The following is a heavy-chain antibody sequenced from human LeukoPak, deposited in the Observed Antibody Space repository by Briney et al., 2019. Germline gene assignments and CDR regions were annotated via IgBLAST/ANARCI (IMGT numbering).Heavy chain of an antibody. D-gene: IGHD5-12*01. Sequence: GGSLRLSCAASGFAVSTTYMSWVRQAPGKGLEWVSVIYTSGSTYYADSVKGRFTISRDNAKNSLYLQMNSLRAEDTAVYYCARDTSFRGYSGYAKYYFDHWGQGTLVTVSS. V-gene: IGHV3-53*01. CDR2: IYTSGST. J-gene: IGHJ4*02. CDR3: ARDTSFRGYSGYAKYYFDH. CDR1: GFAVSTTY.